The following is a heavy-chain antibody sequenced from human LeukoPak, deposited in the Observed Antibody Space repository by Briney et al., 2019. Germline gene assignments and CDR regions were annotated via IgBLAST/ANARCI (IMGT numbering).Heavy chain of an antibody. Sequence: PGGSLRLSCAASGFTFSSYGMHWVRQAPGKGLDWVAFLRYDASNKYYADSVKGRFTISRDNSKNTLYLQMNSLRAEDTAVYYCAKDAYWTFGGVIVYNWFDPWGQGTLVTVSS. V-gene: IGHV3-30*02. CDR1: GFTFSSYG. D-gene: IGHD3-16*02. CDR3: AKDAYWTFGGVIVYNWFDP. CDR2: LRYDASNK. J-gene: IGHJ5*02.